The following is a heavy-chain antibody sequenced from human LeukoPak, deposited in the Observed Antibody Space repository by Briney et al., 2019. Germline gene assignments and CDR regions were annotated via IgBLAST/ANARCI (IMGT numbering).Heavy chain of an antibody. J-gene: IGHJ4*02. Sequence: ASVKVSCKASGYTFTSYGISWVRQAPGQGLEWMGGIIPIFGTANYAQKFQGRVTITADESTSTAYMELSSLRSEDTAVYYCARVLSGSYGDYFDYWGQGTLVTVSS. CDR1: GYTFTSYG. D-gene: IGHD1-26*01. CDR2: IIPIFGTA. CDR3: ARVLSGSYGDYFDY. V-gene: IGHV1-69*13.